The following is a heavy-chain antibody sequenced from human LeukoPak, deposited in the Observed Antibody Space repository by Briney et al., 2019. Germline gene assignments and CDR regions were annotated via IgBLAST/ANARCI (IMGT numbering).Heavy chain of an antibody. Sequence: SVKVSCKASGGSFTSYGISWVRQAPGQGLEWMGKIIPIYGRANYGQKSQGRVTITADELTTTSYMELSSLTAEDMAVYYCAAGGAYEFRDDYWGQGTLVTVSS. CDR1: GGSFTSYG. CDR3: AAGGAYEFRDDY. J-gene: IGHJ4*02. D-gene: IGHD3-3*01. CDR2: IIPIYGRA. V-gene: IGHV1-69*13.